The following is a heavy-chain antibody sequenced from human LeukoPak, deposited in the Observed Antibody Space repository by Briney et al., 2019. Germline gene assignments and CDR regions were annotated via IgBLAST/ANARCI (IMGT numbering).Heavy chain of an antibody. CDR2: ISYDGSNK. J-gene: IGHJ6*02. CDR1: GFTFSSYA. CDR3: ARGFYDYGDYGPANYYYGMDV. Sequence: PGRSLRLSCAASGFTFSSYAMHWVRQAPGKGLEWVAVISYDGSNKYYADSVKGRFTISRDNSKNTLYLQMNSLRAEDTAVYYCARGFYDYGDYGPANYYYGMDVWGQGTTVTVSS. V-gene: IGHV3-30-3*01. D-gene: IGHD4-17*01.